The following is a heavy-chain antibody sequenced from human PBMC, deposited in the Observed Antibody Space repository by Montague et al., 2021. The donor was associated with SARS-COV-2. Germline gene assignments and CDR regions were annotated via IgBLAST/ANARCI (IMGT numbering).Heavy chain of an antibody. Sequence: CAISGDSVAGIRGTSEGHTHELPTVRHLLCSLYYRTKRYNDYAVXVRGRVTINPDTSKNQFSLQLNSVTPEDTAIYYCTSGREGNYNVMDVWGQGTTVTVSS. CDR1: GDSVAGIRGT. V-gene: IGHV6-1*01. CDR3: TSGREGNYNVMDV. CDR2: LYYRTKRYN. D-gene: IGHD1-1*01. J-gene: IGHJ6*02.